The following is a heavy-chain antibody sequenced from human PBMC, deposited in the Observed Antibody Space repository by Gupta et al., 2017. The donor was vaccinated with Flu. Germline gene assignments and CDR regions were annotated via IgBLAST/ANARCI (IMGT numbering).Heavy chain of an antibody. Sequence: HWVRQAPGKGLEWVSGINGNSGSIAYADSVKGRFTISRDNARNSLYLQMNSLRPEDTALYYCAKTMAVSGYYFYGMDVWGQGTTVTVSS. J-gene: IGHJ6*02. CDR2: INGNSGSI. D-gene: IGHD6-19*01. CDR3: AKTMAVSGYYFYGMDV. V-gene: IGHV3-9*01.